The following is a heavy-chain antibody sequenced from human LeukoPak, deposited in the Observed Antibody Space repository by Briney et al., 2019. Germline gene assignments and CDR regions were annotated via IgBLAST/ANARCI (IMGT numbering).Heavy chain of an antibody. J-gene: IGHJ4*02. CDR1: GGSISSYY. V-gene: IGHV4-4*07. CDR2: IYISGST. Sequence: PSETLSLTCTVSGGSISSYYWSWIRQPAGKGLEWIGRIYISGSTNYNPSLKSRVAMSLDTSKNQFSLNLSSVTAADTAVYYCARHTYSDYIVFNYWGQGTLVTVSS. CDR3: ARHTYSDYIVFNY. D-gene: IGHD4-11*01.